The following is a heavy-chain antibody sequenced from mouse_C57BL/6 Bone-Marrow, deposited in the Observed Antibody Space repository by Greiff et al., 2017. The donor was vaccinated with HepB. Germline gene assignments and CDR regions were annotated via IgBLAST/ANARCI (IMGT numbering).Heavy chain of an antibody. J-gene: IGHJ2*01. CDR3: ARGPHYYGSLYYFDY. V-gene: IGHV5-4*03. Sequence: DVMLVESGGGLVKPGGSLKLSCAASGFTFSSYAMSWVRQTPEKRLEWVATISDGGSYTYYPDNVKGRFTISRDNAKNNLYLQMSHLKSEDTAMFYCARGPHYYGSLYYFDYWGQGTTLTVSS. CDR1: GFTFSSYA. D-gene: IGHD1-1*01. CDR2: ISDGGSYT.